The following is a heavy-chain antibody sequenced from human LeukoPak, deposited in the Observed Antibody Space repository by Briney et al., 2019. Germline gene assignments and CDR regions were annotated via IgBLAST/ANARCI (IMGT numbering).Heavy chain of an antibody. D-gene: IGHD1-14*01. Sequence: ASVKVSCKASGYTFTSYAMHWVRQAPGQRLEWMGWINAGNGNTKYSQKFQGRVTITRDTSASTAYMELSSLRSEDTAVYYCARGLGPDDAFDIWGQGTMVTVSS. CDR1: GYTFTSYA. CDR3: ARGLGPDDAFDI. V-gene: IGHV1-3*01. J-gene: IGHJ3*02. CDR2: INAGNGNT.